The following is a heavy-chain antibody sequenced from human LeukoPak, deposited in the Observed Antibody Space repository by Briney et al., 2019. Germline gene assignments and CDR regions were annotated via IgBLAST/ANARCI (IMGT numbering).Heavy chain of an antibody. V-gene: IGHV3-7*01. CDR2: IKQDGSEK. Sequence: GGSLRLSCAASGFTFSGYWMSWVRQAPGKGLEWVANIKQDGSEKYYVDSVKGRFTISRDNAKNSLYLQMNSLRAEDTAVYYCARDTSGYSYGYPWGQGTLVTVSS. CDR3: ARDTSGYSYGYP. D-gene: IGHD5-18*01. J-gene: IGHJ5*02. CDR1: GFTFSGYW.